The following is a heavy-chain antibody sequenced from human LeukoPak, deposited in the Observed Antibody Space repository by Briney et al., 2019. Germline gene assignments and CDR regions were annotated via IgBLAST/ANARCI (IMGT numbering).Heavy chain of an antibody. CDR1: GYTFTSYD. D-gene: IGHD5-18*01. CDR2: MNPNSGNT. Sequence: GASVKVSCKASGYTFTSYDINWVRQATGQGLEWMGWMNPNSGNTGYAQKFQGRVTMTRNTSISTVYMELSSLRSEDTAVYYCAREEYSYGAAKHALDIWGQGTMVTVSS. V-gene: IGHV1-8*01. CDR3: AREEYSYGAAKHALDI. J-gene: IGHJ3*02.